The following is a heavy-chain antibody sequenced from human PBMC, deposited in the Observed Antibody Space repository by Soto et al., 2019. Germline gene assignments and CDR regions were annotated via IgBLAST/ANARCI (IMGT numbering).Heavy chain of an antibody. V-gene: IGHV3-30*04. CDR3: AKDVRASYYDGMDV. D-gene: IGHD3-16*01. CDR1: GFSYNTYA. J-gene: IGHJ6*02. CDR2: VSSDGNTK. Sequence: QMQLVESGGGVVQPGGSLRLLCAASGFSYNTYAMHWVLQAPGKGLDWVAVVSSDGNTKDYADSVKGRFTISRDNSNNTLYLQMNSLRPEDTAVYYCAKDVRASYYDGMDVWGQGTTVSVSS.